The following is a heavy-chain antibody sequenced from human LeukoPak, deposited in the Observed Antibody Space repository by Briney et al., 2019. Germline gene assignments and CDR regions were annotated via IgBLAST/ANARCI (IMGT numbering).Heavy chain of an antibody. J-gene: IGHJ5*02. Sequence: ASVKVSCKASGCTFTSYYMHWVRQAPGQGLEWMGIINPSGGSTSYAQKFQGRVTMTRDTSTSTVYMELSSLRSEDTAVYYCARAPSSSWYRSFRWFDPWGQGTLVTVSS. CDR1: GCTFTSYY. CDR2: INPSGGST. D-gene: IGHD6-13*01. CDR3: ARAPSSSWYRSFRWFDP. V-gene: IGHV1-46*01.